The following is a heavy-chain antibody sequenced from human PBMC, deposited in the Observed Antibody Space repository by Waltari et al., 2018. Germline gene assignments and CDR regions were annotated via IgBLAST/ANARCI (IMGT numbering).Heavy chain of an antibody. CDR2: IYQSGST. Sequence: QVQLQESGPGLVKPSETLSLTCTVSGYSISSGHYWGWIRQPPGKGLEWIGSIYQSGSTYYNPSLKSRVTISVDTSKNQFSLKLSSVTAADTAVYYCAGNWPDLNYWGQGTLVTVSS. CDR1: GYSISSGHY. D-gene: IGHD1-1*01. V-gene: IGHV4-38-2*02. J-gene: IGHJ4*02. CDR3: AGNWPDLNY.